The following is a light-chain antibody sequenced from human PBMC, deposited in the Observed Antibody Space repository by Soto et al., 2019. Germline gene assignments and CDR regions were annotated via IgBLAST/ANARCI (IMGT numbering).Light chain of an antibody. CDR2: RNN. CDR3: ATWDDSLSGFV. V-gene: IGLV1-47*01. J-gene: IGLJ1*01. CDR1: SSNIGSNS. Sequence: QSVLTQAPSVSGTPGQRVTISCSGSSSNIGSNSVYWYQHLTGTAPKLLIYRNNQRPSGVPDRISGSKSGTSASLAISGLRSEDEADYYCATWDDSLSGFVFGTGTKVTVL.